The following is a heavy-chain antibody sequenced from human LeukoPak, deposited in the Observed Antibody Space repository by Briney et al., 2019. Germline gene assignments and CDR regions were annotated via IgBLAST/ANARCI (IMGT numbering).Heavy chain of an antibody. D-gene: IGHD6-19*01. CDR1: GFTFTTYS. CDR2: ISASGGS. J-gene: IGHJ4*02. Sequence: GGSLRLSCVASGFTFTTYSMTWVRQTPKKGLEWVAAISASGGSYYSDSVKGRFTISRDNSKNTLYLQLNNLGADDTAVYYCAKNPNRSGWYQDYWGPGALVIVSS. V-gene: IGHV3-23*01. CDR3: AKNPNRSGWYQDY.